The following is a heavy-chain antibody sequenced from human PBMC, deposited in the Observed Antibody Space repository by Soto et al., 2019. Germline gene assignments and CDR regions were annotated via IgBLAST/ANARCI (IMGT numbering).Heavy chain of an antibody. J-gene: IGHJ5*02. V-gene: IGHV3-74*01. Sequence: EVQLVESGGGLVQPGGSLRLSCAASGFTFSSYWMHWVRQAPGKGLVWVSRINSDGSSTSYADSVKDRFTISRDNAKNTLYLQMNSPRAEDTAVYYCARGYYGSGHNWFDPWGQGTLVTVSP. CDR2: INSDGSST. D-gene: IGHD3-10*01. CDR1: GFTFSSYW. CDR3: ARGYYGSGHNWFDP.